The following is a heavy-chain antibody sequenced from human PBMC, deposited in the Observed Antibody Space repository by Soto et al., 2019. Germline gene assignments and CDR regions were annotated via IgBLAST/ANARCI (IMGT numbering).Heavy chain of an antibody. Sequence: EVQLVESGGGLVKPGGSLRLSCAASGFTFSNAWMSWVRQAPGKGLEWVGRIKSKTDGGTTDYAAPVKGRFTISRDDSKNTLYLQMNSMKTEDTAVYYCTTTYGPGAFDIWGQGTMVTVSS. CDR1: GFTFSNAW. CDR2: IKSKTDGGTT. V-gene: IGHV3-15*01. CDR3: TTTYGPGAFDI. J-gene: IGHJ3*02. D-gene: IGHD2-2*01.